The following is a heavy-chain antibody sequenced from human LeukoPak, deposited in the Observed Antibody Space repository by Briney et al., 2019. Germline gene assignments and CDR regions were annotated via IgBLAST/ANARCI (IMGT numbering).Heavy chain of an antibody. CDR3: AKVGPVPGWHYMDV. V-gene: IGHV3-23*01. CDR1: GFTFSAYA. D-gene: IGHD6-19*01. J-gene: IGHJ6*03. Sequence: GGSLRHHCAASGFTFSAYAVRWVRQAPGKGLEWVSAISGSGGSTYYADSVKGRFTISRDNTKNSLDLQMNSLRAEDTAVYYCAKVGPVPGWHYMDVGSNGTTVTVSS. CDR2: ISGSGGST.